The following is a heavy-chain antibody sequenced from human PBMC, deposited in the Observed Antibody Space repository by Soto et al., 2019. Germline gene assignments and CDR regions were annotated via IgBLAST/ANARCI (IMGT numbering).Heavy chain of an antibody. V-gene: IGHV4-31*03. CDR1: GGSISSGGYY. CDR2: IYYSGST. Sequence: SETLSLTCTVSGGSISSGGYYWSWIRQHPGKGLEWIGYIYYSGSTYYNPSLKSRVTISVDTSKNQFSLKLSSVTAADTAVYYCARDVSVGGVDVWGQGTTVTVSS. CDR3: ARDVSVGGVDV. J-gene: IGHJ6*02. D-gene: IGHD2-15*01.